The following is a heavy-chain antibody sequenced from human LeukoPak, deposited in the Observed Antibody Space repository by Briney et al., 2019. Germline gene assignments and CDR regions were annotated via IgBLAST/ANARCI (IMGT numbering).Heavy chain of an antibody. V-gene: IGHV4-39*07. J-gene: IGHJ4*02. CDR2: IYYSGST. Sequence: PSETLSLTCTVSGGSISSSSYYWGWIRQPPGKGLEWIGSIYYSGSTYYNPSLKSRVTISVDTSKNQFSLKLSSVTAADTAVYYCARVRIASVIDYWGQGTLVTVSS. CDR1: GGSISSSSYY. CDR3: ARVRIASVIDY. D-gene: IGHD6-13*01.